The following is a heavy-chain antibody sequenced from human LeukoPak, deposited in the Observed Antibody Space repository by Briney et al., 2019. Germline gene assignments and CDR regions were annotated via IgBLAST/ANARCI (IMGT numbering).Heavy chain of an antibody. Sequence: PGGSLRLSCAASGFTLSNAWMSSVRQAPGKGLEWVGRIKSKTDGGTTDYAAPVKGRFTISRDDSKNTLYLKMNSLKTEDTAVYYCTTGFPDLFDYWGQGTLVTVSS. CDR1: GFTLSNAW. J-gene: IGHJ4*02. CDR3: TTGFPDLFDY. V-gene: IGHV3-15*01. D-gene: IGHD2-21*02. CDR2: IKSKTDGGTT.